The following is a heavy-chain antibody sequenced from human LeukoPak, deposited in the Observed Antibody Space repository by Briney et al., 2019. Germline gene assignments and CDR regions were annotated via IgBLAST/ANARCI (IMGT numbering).Heavy chain of an antibody. Sequence: ASVKVSCKASGYSFTSYGITWVRQAPGQGLEWMGWISTYNGKTNFAQKLQGRVTMTTDTSTSTAYMELRSLRSDDTAVYYYAKDSDYGRLMDCWGQGTLVTVSS. D-gene: IGHD4-17*01. CDR1: GYSFTSYG. CDR3: AKDSDYGRLMDC. J-gene: IGHJ4*02. CDR2: ISTYNGKT. V-gene: IGHV1-18*01.